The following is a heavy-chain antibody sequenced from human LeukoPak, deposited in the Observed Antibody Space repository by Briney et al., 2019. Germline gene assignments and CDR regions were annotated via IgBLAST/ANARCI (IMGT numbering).Heavy chain of an antibody. D-gene: IGHD4-23*01. CDR2: IYYSGST. Sequence: PSETLSLTCTVSGGSISSYYWSWIRQPPGKGLEWIGYIYYSGSTNYNPSLKSRVTISVDTSKNQFSLKLSSVTAADTAVYYCASHDYGGKESFDYWGQGTLVTVSS. J-gene: IGHJ4*02. CDR3: ASHDYGGKESFDY. CDR1: GGSISSYY. V-gene: IGHV4-59*08.